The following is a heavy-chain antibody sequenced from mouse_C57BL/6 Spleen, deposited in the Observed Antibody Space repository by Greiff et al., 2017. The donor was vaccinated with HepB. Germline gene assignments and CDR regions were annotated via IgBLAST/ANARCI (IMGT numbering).Heavy chain of an antibody. Sequence: QVQLKESGAELVRPGASVTLSCKASGYTFTDYEMHWVKQTPVHGLEWIGAIDPETGGTAYNQKFKGKAILTADKSSSTAYMELRSLTSEDSAVYYCTRKGNYYGSSYWYFDVWGTGTTVTVSS. CDR3: TRKGNYYGSSYWYFDV. CDR1: GYTFTDYE. CDR2: IDPETGGT. J-gene: IGHJ1*03. V-gene: IGHV1-15*01. D-gene: IGHD1-1*01.